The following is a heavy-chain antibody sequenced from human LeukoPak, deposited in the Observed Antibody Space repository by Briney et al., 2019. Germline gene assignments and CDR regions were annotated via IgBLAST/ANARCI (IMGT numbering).Heavy chain of an antibody. Sequence: PSETLSLTCAVSGGSISSGSYYWSWIRQPAGKGLEWIGRIYTSGSTNYNPSLKSRVTISVDTSKNQFSLKLSSVTAADTAVYYCARVKRGFWSGYYYYYMDVWGKGTTVTVSS. J-gene: IGHJ6*03. D-gene: IGHD3-3*01. V-gene: IGHV4-61*02. CDR1: GGSISSGSYY. CDR2: IYTSGST. CDR3: ARVKRGFWSGYYYYYMDV.